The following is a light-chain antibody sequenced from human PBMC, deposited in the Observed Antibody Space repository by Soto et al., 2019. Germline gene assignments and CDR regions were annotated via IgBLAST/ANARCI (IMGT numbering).Light chain of an antibody. Sequence: SYELTQPPSVSVAPGKTARITCGGNNIGSKSVHWYQQKPGQAPVRVIYYDSDRPSGIPERFSGSNSGNTATLTISRVEAGDEAAYYCQVWDSSSDPNYVFGTGTKVTVL. J-gene: IGLJ1*01. CDR1: NIGSKS. CDR3: QVWDSSSDPNYV. V-gene: IGLV3-21*04. CDR2: YDS.